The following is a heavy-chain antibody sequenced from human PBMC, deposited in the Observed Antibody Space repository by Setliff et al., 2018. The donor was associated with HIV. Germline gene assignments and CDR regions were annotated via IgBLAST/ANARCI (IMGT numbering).Heavy chain of an antibody. J-gene: IGHJ6*03. Sequence: TLSLTCTVSGGSISSGGYYWSWIRQHPGKGLEWIGYIYYSGSTYYNPSLKSLVTISVDTSKNQFSLKLSSVTAADTAVYYCARTYASYYYDSSGTFGYYMDVWGKGTTVTVSS. D-gene: IGHD3-22*01. CDR1: GGSISSGGYY. V-gene: IGHV4-31*01. CDR2: IYYSGST. CDR3: ARTYASYYYDSSGTFGYYMDV.